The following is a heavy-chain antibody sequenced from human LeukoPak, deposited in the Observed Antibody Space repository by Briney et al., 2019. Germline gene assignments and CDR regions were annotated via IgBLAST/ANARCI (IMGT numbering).Heavy chain of an antibody. J-gene: IGHJ4*02. CDR3: AKAYDILTGYYPLDY. CDR2: IWYDGSNK. D-gene: IGHD3-9*01. V-gene: IGHV3-33*06. CDR1: GFTFSSYG. Sequence: PGGSLRLSCAASGFTFSSYGMHWVRQAPGKGLEWVAVIWYDGSNKYYADSVKGRFTISRDNSKNTLYLQMNSLRAEDTAVYYCAKAYDILTGYYPLDYWGQGTLVTVSS.